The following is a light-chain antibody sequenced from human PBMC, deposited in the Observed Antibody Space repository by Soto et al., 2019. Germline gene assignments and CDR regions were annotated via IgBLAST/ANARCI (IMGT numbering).Light chain of an antibody. J-gene: IGKJ1*01. CDR2: DAS. CDR1: QSISSW. CDR3: QQYNSYTWT. Sequence: DIQMTQSPSTLSASVGDRVTITSRASQSISSWLAWYQQKPGKAPKLLIYDASSLESGVPSRFSGSGSGTELTLTISSLQPDDFATYYCQQYNSYTWTFGQGTKVEIK. V-gene: IGKV1-5*01.